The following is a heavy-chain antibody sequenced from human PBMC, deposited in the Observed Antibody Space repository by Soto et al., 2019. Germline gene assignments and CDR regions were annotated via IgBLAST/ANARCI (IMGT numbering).Heavy chain of an antibody. CDR2: IHYSGRV. V-gene: IGHV4-39*02. J-gene: IGHJ4*02. CDR1: VFSIFGIAYH. Sequence: PSDTRCLTCTVSVFSIFGIAYHWCFIRQPPGNGLEWIGSIHYSGRVYYNESLLGRVTILVDTSTNRFSLSLDSVTAADTAVYYCEINPGIEVAGKDSWGQRTLVTVSS. CDR3: EINPGIEVAGKDS. D-gene: IGHD6-19*01.